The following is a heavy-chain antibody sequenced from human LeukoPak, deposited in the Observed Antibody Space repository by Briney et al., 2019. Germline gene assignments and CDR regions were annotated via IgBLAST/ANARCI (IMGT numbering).Heavy chain of an antibody. CDR2: IDASGDAT. J-gene: IGHJ5*02. CDR1: GFTFSHYA. V-gene: IGHV3-23*01. CDR3: AKGSGSGWYGWFAP. Sequence: PGGSLRLSCAASGFTFSHYAMYCVRQAPGKGLELVSSIDASGDATYYADSVKGRFTISRDNSKNTFYLQMNSLRAEDTAVYYCAKGSGSGWYGWFAPWGQGTLVTVSS. D-gene: IGHD6-13*01.